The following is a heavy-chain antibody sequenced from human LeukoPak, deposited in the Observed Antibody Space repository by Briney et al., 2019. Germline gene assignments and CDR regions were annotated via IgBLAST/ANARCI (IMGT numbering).Heavy chain of an antibody. CDR3: AREFDY. CDR2: ISYDGSNK. V-gene: IGHV3-30-3*01. J-gene: IGHJ4*02. Sequence: GGSLRLSCAASGFTFSSYAMHWVRQAPGKGLEWVAVISYDGSNKYYADSVKGRFTISRDNSKNTLYLQMNSLRAEDAAVYYCAREFDYWGQGTLVTVSS. CDR1: GFTFSSYA.